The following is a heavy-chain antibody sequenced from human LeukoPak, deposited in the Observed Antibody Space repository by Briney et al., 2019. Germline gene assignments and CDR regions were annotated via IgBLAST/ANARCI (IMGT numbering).Heavy chain of an antibody. J-gene: IGHJ3*02. CDR2: INPSGGST. V-gene: IGHV1-46*01. CDR1: GYTFTSYY. CDR3: ARDNGDAFDI. D-gene: IGHD2-8*01. Sequence: ASVKVSCKASGYTFTSYYMHWVRQAPGQGLEWMGIINPSGGSTSYAQKFQGRVTITRDTSASTAYMELSSLRSEDTAVYYCARDNGDAFDIWGQGTMVTVSS.